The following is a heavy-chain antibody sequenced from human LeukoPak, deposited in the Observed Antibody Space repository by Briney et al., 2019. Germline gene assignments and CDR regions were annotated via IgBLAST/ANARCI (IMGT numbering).Heavy chain of an antibody. CDR2: ISYDGSNK. J-gene: IGHJ4*02. D-gene: IGHD6-19*01. Sequence: GGSLRLSCAASGFTFSSYGMHWVRQAPGKGLEWVAVISYDGSNKFYADSVKGRFTISRDNSKNTLYLQMNSLRVEDTAVYYCAKERDSSGWYYFDYWGQGTLVTVSS. CDR3: AKERDSSGWYYFDY. V-gene: IGHV3-30*18. CDR1: GFTFSSYG.